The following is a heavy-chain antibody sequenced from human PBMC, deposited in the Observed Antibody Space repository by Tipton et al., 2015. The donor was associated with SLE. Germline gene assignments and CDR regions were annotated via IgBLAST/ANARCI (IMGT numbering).Heavy chain of an antibody. CDR3: AGSPPGGFYHYYLDV. Sequence: TLSLTCTVSGGSISSYYWSWIRQSPGKGLEWIGYMYYSGSSNYNPSLKSRVTISVDASKSQFSLKLRSLTAADTAVYYCAGSPPGGFYHYYLDVWGKGTPVTVSS. J-gene: IGHJ6*03. CDR2: MYYSGSS. V-gene: IGHV4-59*13. CDR1: GGSISSYY. D-gene: IGHD5-12*01.